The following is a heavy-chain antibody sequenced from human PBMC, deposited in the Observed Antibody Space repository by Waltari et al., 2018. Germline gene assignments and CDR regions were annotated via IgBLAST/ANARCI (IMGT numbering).Heavy chain of an antibody. D-gene: IGHD6-19*01. CDR2: ISYDGSNK. Sequence: QVQLVESGGGVVQPGRSLRLSCAASGFTFSSYAMHWVRQAPGKGLEWVAVISYDGSNKYYADSVKGRFTISRDNSKNTLYLQMNSLRAEDTAVYYCARASGQWLVPGNYWGQGTLVTVSS. CDR1: GFTFSSYA. V-gene: IGHV3-30-3*01. J-gene: IGHJ4*02. CDR3: ARASGQWLVPGNY.